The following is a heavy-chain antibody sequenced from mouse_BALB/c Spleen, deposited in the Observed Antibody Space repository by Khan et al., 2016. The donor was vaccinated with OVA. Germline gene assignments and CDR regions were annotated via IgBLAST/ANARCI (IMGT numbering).Heavy chain of an antibody. V-gene: IGHV7-3*02. D-gene: IGHD4-1*01. CDR3: ASDPPSWDGWFAY. J-gene: IGHJ3*01. CDR1: GFTFTDYY. Sequence: EVELVESGGGLVQPGGSLRLSCATSGFTFTDYYMSWVRQPPGKALEWLGFISNKANGYTTEYIASVKGRFTISSDNSQSILYLQMNTLRAEDNATCYRASDPPSWDGWFAYWGQGTLVTVSA. CDR2: ISNKANGYTT.